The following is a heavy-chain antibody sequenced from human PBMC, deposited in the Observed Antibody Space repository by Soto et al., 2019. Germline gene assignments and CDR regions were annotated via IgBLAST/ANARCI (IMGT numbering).Heavy chain of an antibody. CDR2: ISGSGGST. CDR3: AKGLKKFGGVIVPFDY. J-gene: IGHJ4*02. CDR1: GFTFSSYA. V-gene: IGHV3-23*01. D-gene: IGHD3-16*02. Sequence: GGSLRLSCAASGFTFSSYAMSWVRQAPGKGLEWVSAISGSGGSTYYADSVKGRFTISRDNSKNTLYLQMNSLRAEDTAVYYCAKGLKKFGGVIVPFDYWGQGTLVTVSS.